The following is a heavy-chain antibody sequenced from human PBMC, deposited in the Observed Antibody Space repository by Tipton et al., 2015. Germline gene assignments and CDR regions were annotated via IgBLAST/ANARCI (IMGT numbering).Heavy chain of an antibody. V-gene: IGHV3-48*02. CDR3: ARVELTGTTRPVDY. Sequence: GSLRLSCAASGFTFSSYEMNWVRQAPGKGLEWVSYISSSSSTIYYADSVKGRFTISRDNAKNSLYLQMNSLRDEDTAVYYCARVELTGTTRPVDYWGQGTLVTVSS. D-gene: IGHD1-20*01. CDR2: ISSSSSTI. CDR1: GFTFSSYE. J-gene: IGHJ4*02.